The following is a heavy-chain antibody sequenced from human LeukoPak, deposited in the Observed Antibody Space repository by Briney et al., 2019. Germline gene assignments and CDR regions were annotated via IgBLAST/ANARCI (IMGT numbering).Heavy chain of an antibody. J-gene: IGHJ4*02. V-gene: IGHV3-7*01. D-gene: IGHD2-15*01. CDR3: ARDKEGGSNDH. Sequence: GGSLRLSCAASGFTFSNYAMSWVRQAPGKGLEWVANIKEDGREKKYVDSVKDRFTISRDNTKNSVYLQMSGLRVDDTAIYYCARDKEGGSNDHWGQGTLVTVSS. CDR2: IKEDGREK. CDR1: GFTFSNYA.